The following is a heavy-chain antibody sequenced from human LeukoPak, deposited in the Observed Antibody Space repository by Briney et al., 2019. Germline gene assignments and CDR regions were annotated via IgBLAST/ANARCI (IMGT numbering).Heavy chain of an antibody. CDR2: IYHSGST. V-gene: IGHV4-34*01. Sequence: SSETLSLTCAVYGGSFSGYYWSWIRQPPGKGLEWIGYIYHSGSTYYNPSLKSRVTISVDRSKNQFSLKLSSVTAADTAVYYCARVVVVPAAMPFSGYYFDYWGQGTLVTVSS. CDR3: ARVVVVPAAMPFSGYYFDY. J-gene: IGHJ4*02. CDR1: GGSFSGYY. D-gene: IGHD2-2*01.